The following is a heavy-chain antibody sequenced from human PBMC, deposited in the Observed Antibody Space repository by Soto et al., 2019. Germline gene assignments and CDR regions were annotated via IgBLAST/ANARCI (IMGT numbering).Heavy chain of an antibody. V-gene: IGHV4-30-4*01. J-gene: IGHJ5*02. CDR2: IYYSGST. D-gene: IGHD3-3*01. CDR1: GGSISSGDYY. CDR3: ARVSDFWSGYANWFDP. Sequence: QVQLQEPGPGLVKPSQTLSLTCTVSGGSISSGDYYWSWIRQPPGKGLEWIGYIYYSGSTYYNPSLKSRVTISVDTSKNQFSLKLSSVTAADTAVYYCARVSDFWSGYANWFDPWGQGTLVTVSS.